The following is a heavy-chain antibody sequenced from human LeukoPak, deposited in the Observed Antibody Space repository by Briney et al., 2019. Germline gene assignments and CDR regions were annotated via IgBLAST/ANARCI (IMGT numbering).Heavy chain of an antibody. CDR1: GFTFNTYA. V-gene: IGHV3-23*01. CDR2: IRSSGVST. Sequence: PGGSLRLSCAASGFTFNTYAMSWVRQAPGKGLEWVSGIRSSGVSTYYADSVKGRFTISRDNAKNTLYLQMNSLRAEDTAVYYCAKDLSSSGSYVVDAFDIWGQGTMVTVSS. CDR3: AKDLSSSGSYVVDAFDI. D-gene: IGHD6-19*01. J-gene: IGHJ3*02.